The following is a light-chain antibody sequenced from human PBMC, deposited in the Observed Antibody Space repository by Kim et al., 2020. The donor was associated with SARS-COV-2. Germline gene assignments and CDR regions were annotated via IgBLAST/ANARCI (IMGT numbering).Light chain of an antibody. Sequence: SYELTQPPSVSVAPGKTARITCGGNNIGSKCVHWYQQKPGQAPVLVIYYDSNRPSGIPERFSGSNSGNTATLTISGVEAGDEADYYCQAWDSSTDDLVFG. V-gene: IGLV3-21*01. CDR2: YDS. CDR1: NIGSKC. CDR3: QAWDSSTDDLV. J-gene: IGLJ3*02.